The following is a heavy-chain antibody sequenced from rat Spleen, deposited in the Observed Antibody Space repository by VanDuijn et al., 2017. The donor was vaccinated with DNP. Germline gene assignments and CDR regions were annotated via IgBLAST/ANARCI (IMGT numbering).Heavy chain of an antibody. V-gene: IGHV5-25*01. J-gene: IGHJ3*01. CDR2: ISSGGGNT. D-gene: IGHD1-1*01. Sequence: EVQLVESGGGLVQPGRSLKLSCAASGFTFSDYAMAWVRQAPKKGLEWVASISSGGGNTYYRDSVKGRFTISRDNAKSSLYLQMNSLKSEDTATYYCTRQYYYSGDDNWFAYWGQGTLVTVSS. CDR3: TRQYYYSGDDNWFAY. CDR1: GFTFSDYA.